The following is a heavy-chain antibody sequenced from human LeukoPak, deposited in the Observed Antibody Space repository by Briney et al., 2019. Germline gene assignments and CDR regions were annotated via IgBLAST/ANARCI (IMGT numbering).Heavy chain of an antibody. J-gene: IGHJ4*02. D-gene: IGHD5-12*01. Sequence: SETQSLTCTVSGASISPYYWSWIRQPPGRGLEWIGYIYYSGSTNYNPSLKSRVTISIDTSTNQFSLKLNSVTAADTAVYYCARGTKTGNTGYDWNYWGQGSLVTVSS. CDR2: IYYSGST. V-gene: IGHV4-59*01. CDR3: ARGTKTGNTGYDWNY. CDR1: GASISPYY.